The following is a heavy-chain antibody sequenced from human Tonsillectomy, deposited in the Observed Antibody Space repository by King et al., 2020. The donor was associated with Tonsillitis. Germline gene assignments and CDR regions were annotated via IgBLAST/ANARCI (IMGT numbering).Heavy chain of an antibody. Sequence: QLVQSGAEVKKPGESLRISCKGSGYSFTSYWISWVRQMPGKGLEWMGRIDPSDSYTNYSPSFQGHVTISADKSISTAYLQWSSLKASDTAMYYCASHXYYXDSSGYSFDYWGQGTXVTVSS. CDR1: GYSFTSYW. D-gene: IGHD3-22*01. CDR2: IDPSDSYT. V-gene: IGHV5-10-1*03. J-gene: IGHJ4*02. CDR3: ASHXYYXDSSGYSFDY.